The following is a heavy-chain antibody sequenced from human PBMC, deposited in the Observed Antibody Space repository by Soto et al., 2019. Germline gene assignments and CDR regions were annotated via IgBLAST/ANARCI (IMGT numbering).Heavy chain of an antibody. J-gene: IGHJ3*02. V-gene: IGHV4-4*07. CDR3: ARAFVEMATVDDAFDI. Sequence: QVQLQESGPGLVKPSETLSLTCTVSGGSISSYYWSWIRQPAGKGLEWIGRIYTSGSTNYNPSLKSRVTMSVDTSKNQFSLKLRSVTAADTAVYYCARAFVEMATVDDAFDIWGQGTMVTVSS. CDR1: GGSISSYY. D-gene: IGHD4-4*01. CDR2: IYTSGST.